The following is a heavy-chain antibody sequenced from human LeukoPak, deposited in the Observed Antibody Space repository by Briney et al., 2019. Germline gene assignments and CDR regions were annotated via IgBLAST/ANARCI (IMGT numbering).Heavy chain of an antibody. CDR2: INWNGGST. CDR1: GFTFSSYA. D-gene: IGHD5-12*01. V-gene: IGHV3-20*04. J-gene: IGHJ4*02. Sequence: PGGSLRLSCAASGFTFSSYAMSWIRQAPGKGLEWVSGINWNGGSTGYADSVKGRFTISRDNAKNSLYLQMNSLRAEDTALYYCARDTTDIVATIIDYWGQGTLVTVSS. CDR3: ARDTTDIVATIIDY.